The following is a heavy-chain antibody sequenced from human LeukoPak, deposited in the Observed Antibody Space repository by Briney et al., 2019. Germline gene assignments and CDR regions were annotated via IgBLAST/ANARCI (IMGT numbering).Heavy chain of an antibody. CDR1: GFIFSDFG. D-gene: IGHD2-8*02. V-gene: IGHV3-21*04. CDR3: VRGTDCSATTCYPLSGFDY. CDR2: ISSRGTST. J-gene: IGHJ4*02. Sequence: GESLRLSCVASGFIFSDFGMNWVRQVPGKGLEWVAFISSRGTSTFYADSVKGRFTISRDTAKKSLDLQMTSLRADDTAAYYCVRGTDCSATTCYPLSGFDYWGQGTLVTVSS.